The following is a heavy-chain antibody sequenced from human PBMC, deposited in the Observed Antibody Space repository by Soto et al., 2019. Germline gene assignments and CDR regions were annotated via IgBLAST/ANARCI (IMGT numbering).Heavy chain of an antibody. V-gene: IGHV4-31*03. J-gene: IGHJ6*02. CDR3: ARDTTRRHYDLWSALRSYCYYGMDV. CDR1: GGSISSGGYY. D-gene: IGHD3-3*01. Sequence: SETLSLTCTVSGGSISSGGYYWSWIRQHPGKGLEWIGYIYYSGSTYYNPSLKSRVTISVDTSKNQFSLKRSSVTAADTAVYYCARDTTRRHYDLWSALRSYCYYGMDVWGQGTTVTVSS. CDR2: IYYSGST.